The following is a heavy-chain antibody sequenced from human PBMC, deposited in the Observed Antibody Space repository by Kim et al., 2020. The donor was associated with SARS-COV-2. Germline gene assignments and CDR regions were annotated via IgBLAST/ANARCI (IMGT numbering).Heavy chain of an antibody. D-gene: IGHD2-2*01. V-gene: IGHV3-33*01. CDR3: ARALYYSTADAFDI. J-gene: IGHJ3*02. CDR1: GFIFSNYG. CDR2: IWYDEKSE. Sequence: GGSLRLSCAASGFIFSNYGMHWVRQAPGKGLEWVAVIWYDEKSEYYADSVRGRFTISRDNSKDTVYLQMNSLRAEYTAVYYCARALYYSTADAFDIWGQG.